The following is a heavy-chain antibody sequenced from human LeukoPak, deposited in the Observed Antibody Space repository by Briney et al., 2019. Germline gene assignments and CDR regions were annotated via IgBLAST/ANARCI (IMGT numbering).Heavy chain of an antibody. CDR2: ISGSGGST. CDR1: GFTFGDYA. Sequence: GGSLRLSCTASGFTFGDYAMSWVRQAPGKGLEWVSAISGSGGSTYYADSVKGRFTISRDNSKNTLYLQMNSLRAEDTAVYYCAKDAYYYDSSGYYSNFDYWGQGTLVTVSS. J-gene: IGHJ4*02. CDR3: AKDAYYYDSSGYYSNFDY. V-gene: IGHV3-23*01. D-gene: IGHD3-22*01.